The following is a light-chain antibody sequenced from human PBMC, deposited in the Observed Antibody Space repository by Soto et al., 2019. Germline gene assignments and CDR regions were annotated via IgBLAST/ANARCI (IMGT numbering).Light chain of an antibody. CDR2: AAS. J-gene: IGKJ1*01. V-gene: IGKV1-39*01. CDR3: QKSYSAPRK. Sequence: DIQRTRSLSSLSASVGVIVTVTCRASQTINNYLHWYQQKPGTAPKLLIYAASSLQSGVPSRFSGSGSGTDFTLTISSLQPEDFATYYCQKSYSAPRKFGQGTKVDIK. CDR1: QTINNY.